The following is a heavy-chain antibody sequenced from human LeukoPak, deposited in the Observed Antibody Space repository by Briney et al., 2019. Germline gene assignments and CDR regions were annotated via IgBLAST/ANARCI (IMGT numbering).Heavy chain of an antibody. CDR2: IYYSGST. V-gene: IGHV4-39*01. CDR3: ARAELSSGWLDY. J-gene: IGHJ4*02. CDR1: GGSISSGSYY. Sequence: SETLSLTCTVSGGSISSGSYYWGWIRQPPGKGLEWIGSIYYSGSTYYNPSLKSRVTISVDTSKNQFSLKLSSVTAADTAVYYCARAELSSGWLDYWGQGTLVTVSS. D-gene: IGHD6-19*01.